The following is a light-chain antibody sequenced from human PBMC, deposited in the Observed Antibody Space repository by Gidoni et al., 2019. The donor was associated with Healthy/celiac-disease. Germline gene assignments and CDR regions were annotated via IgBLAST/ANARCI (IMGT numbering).Light chain of an antibody. J-gene: IGLJ2*01. Sequence: SSELTQPPSLSVSPGQTASITCSGDKLGDKYACWYQQKPGQSPVLVIYQDSKRPSGIPERFSGSNSGNTATLTISGTQAMDEADYYCQAWDSSTGGVFGGGTKLTVL. V-gene: IGLV3-1*01. CDR1: KLGDKY. CDR2: QDS. CDR3: QAWDSSTGGV.